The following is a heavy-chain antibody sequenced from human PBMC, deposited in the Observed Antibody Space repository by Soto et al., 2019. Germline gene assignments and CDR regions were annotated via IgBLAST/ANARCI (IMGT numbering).Heavy chain of an antibody. CDR1: GFPFTNYW. J-gene: IGHJ4*02. CDR3: ACWGHIVPVAPSDFDR. CDR2: ISPDGSDV. Sequence: GGSLRLSCAASGFPFTNYWMNWVRQTPVKGLMWVSRISPDGSDVGYADSVEGRFTVSRDNAKNTLYLQMHSLRAEDTAMYYCACWGHIVPVAPSDFDRWGQGTLVTVCS. D-gene: IGHD2-8*02. V-gene: IGHV3-74*01.